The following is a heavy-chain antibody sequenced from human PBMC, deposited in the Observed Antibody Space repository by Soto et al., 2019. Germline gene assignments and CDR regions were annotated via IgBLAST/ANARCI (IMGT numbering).Heavy chain of an antibody. Sequence: GESLKISCKGSGYSFTSYWISWVRQMPGKGLEWMGRIDPSDSYTNYSPSFQGHVTIPADKSISTAYLQWSSLKASDTAMYYCASSYYYDSSGYNGLDYWGQGTLVTVSS. CDR2: IDPSDSYT. CDR3: ASSYYYDSSGYNGLDY. V-gene: IGHV5-10-1*01. CDR1: GYSFTSYW. D-gene: IGHD3-22*01. J-gene: IGHJ4*02.